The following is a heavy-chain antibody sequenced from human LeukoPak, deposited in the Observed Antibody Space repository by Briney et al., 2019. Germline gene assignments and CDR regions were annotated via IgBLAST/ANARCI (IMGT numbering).Heavy chain of an antibody. CDR3: AKDWGMAAPQVLDS. V-gene: IGHV3-21*04. J-gene: IGHJ4*02. D-gene: IGHD3-16*01. Sequence: GGSLRLSCAASGFTFTSYSMNWVRQAPGKGLEWVSTISGSGTYTHYPGSVKGRFAISRDNFKKVVYLQMNGLRAGDTAVYYCAKDWGMAAPQVLDSWGQGTLVIVSS. CDR2: ISGSGTYT. CDR1: GFTFTSYS.